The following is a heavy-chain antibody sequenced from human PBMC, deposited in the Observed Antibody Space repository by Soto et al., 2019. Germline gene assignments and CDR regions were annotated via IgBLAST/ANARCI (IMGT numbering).Heavy chain of an antibody. CDR2: IYTSGST. D-gene: IGHD3-22*01. J-gene: IGHJ4*02. CDR3: AREEVDYYDSSTFDY. V-gene: IGHV4-4*07. Sequence: QVQLQESGPGLVKPSETLSLTCTVSGGSISSYYWSWIRQPAGKGLEWIGRIYTSGSTNYNPSLKGRVTMSVDPSKNQFSLKLSSVNAADTAVYYCAREEVDYYDSSTFDYWGQGTLVTVSS. CDR1: GGSISSYY.